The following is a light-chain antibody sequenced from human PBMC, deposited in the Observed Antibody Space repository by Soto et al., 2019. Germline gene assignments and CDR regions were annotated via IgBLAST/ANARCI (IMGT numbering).Light chain of an antibody. CDR2: DAS. V-gene: IGKV1-33*01. Sequence: DIQMTQSPSSLSASVGDRVTITCQASQDISNYLNWYQQKPGKAPKLLIYDASSLETVVPSRFSGSGSTTYFTITISSLRPEDIGTYFCQQYDNLPLTFGGGTKVEIK. CDR1: QDISNY. J-gene: IGKJ4*01. CDR3: QQYDNLPLT.